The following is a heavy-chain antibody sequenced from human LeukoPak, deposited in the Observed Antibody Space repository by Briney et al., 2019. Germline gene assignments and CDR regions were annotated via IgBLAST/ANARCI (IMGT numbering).Heavy chain of an antibody. V-gene: IGHV4-39*07. Sequence: PSETLSLTCTVSGGSISSSSYYWGWIRQPPGKGLEWIGSIYYSGSTYYNPSLKSRVTISVDTSKNQFSLKLSSVTAADTAVYYCARGRMFRGVITKRFFDYWGQGTLVTVSS. CDR1: GGSISSSSYY. CDR2: IYYSGST. CDR3: ARGRMFRGVITKRFFDY. J-gene: IGHJ4*02. D-gene: IGHD3-10*01.